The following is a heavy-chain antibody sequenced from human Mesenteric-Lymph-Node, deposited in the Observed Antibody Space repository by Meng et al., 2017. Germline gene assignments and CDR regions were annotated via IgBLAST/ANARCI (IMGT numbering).Heavy chain of an antibody. V-gene: IGHV4-38-2*02. D-gene: IGHD3-16*01. CDR1: GFTFSDYV. J-gene: IGHJ4*01. CDR3: ARDYEYRLF. CDR2: ITYTGIT. Sequence: GSLRLSCAASGFTFSDYVMSWVRQSPGKGLEWIGSITYTGITYSNPSLRSRVTVLLDTSRNLFSLALTSVTAADTAIYFCARDYEYRLFWGHGTLVTVSS.